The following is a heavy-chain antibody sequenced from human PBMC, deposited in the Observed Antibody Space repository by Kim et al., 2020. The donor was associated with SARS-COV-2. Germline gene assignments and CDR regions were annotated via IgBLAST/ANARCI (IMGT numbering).Heavy chain of an antibody. CDR2: IKQDGSEK. D-gene: IGHD3-22*01. CDR3: ARLGGYDSSGWRDY. J-gene: IGHJ4*02. CDR1: GFTFSSYW. V-gene: IGHV3-7*01. Sequence: GGSLRLSCAASGFTFSSYWMSWVRQAPGKGLEWVANIKQDGSEKYYVDSVKGRFTISRDNAKNSLYLQMNSLRAEDTAVYYCARLGGYDSSGWRDYWGQGTLVTVSS.